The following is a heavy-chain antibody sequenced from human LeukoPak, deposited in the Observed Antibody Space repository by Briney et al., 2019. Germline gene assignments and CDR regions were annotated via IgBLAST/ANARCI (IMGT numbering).Heavy chain of an antibody. CDR1: GGTFSSYA. CDR2: IIPIFGTA. Sequence: ASVKVSCKASGGTFSSYAISWVRQAPGQGLEWMGGIIPIFGTANYAQKFQGRVTITADESTSTAYMELSSLRSEDTAVYYCARAPLSERRFLEWLFYPLPSFDPWGQGTLVTVSS. D-gene: IGHD3-3*01. CDR3: ARAPLSERRFLEWLFYPLPSFDP. V-gene: IGHV1-69*13. J-gene: IGHJ5*02.